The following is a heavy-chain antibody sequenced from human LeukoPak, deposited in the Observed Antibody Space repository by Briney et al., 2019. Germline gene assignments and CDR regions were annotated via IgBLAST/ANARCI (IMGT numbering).Heavy chain of an antibody. J-gene: IGHJ5*02. CDR3: ARGYCSSTSCFGLNWFDP. V-gene: IGHV1-2*02. CDR2: INPKNSDT. CDR1: GYTFSDNY. D-gene: IGHD2-2*01. Sequence: ASVKVSCKASGYTFSDNYIHWVRQAPGQGLEWMGWINPKNSDTDYSQQFQGRITMTRDTSIDTAYMELSRLRSDDTAVYYCARGYCSSTSCFGLNWFDPWGQGTLVTVSS.